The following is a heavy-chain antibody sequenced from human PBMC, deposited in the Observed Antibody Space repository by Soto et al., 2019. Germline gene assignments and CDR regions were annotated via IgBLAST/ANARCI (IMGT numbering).Heavy chain of an antibody. D-gene: IGHD3-22*01. V-gene: IGHV4-34*01. CDR1: GGSFSGYY. J-gene: IGHJ4*02. Sequence: SETLSLTCAVYGGSFSGYYWSWIRQPPGKGLEWIGEINHSGSTNYNPSLKSRVTISVDTSKNQFSLKLSSVTAADTAVYYCARLIGRAKYYDSSGYSDYWGQGTLVTVSS. CDR3: ARLIGRAKYYDSSGYSDY. CDR2: INHSGST.